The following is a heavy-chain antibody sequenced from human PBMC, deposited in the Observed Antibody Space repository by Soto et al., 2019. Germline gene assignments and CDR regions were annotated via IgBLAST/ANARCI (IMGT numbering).Heavy chain of an antibody. V-gene: IGHV1-3*01. Sequence: ASVKVSCKASGYTFTSYAMHWVRQAPGQRLEWMGWINAGNGNTKYSQKFQGRVTITRDTSASTAYMELSSLRSEDTAVYYCARARKYSSSWYELPSFDYWGKGTLVTVS. CDR2: INAGNGNT. J-gene: IGHJ4*02. CDR3: ARARKYSSSWYELPSFDY. D-gene: IGHD6-13*01. CDR1: GYTFTSYA.